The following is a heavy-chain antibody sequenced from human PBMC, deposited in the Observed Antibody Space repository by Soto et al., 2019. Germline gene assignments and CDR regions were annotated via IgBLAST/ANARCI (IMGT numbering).Heavy chain of an antibody. Sequence: ASVKVSCKASGYTFTSYGISWVRQAPGQGLEWMGWISAYNGNTNYAQKLQGRVTMTTGTSTSTAYMELRSLRSDDTAVYYCARDGAVAGTTYYYYGMDVWGQGTTVTVSS. CDR2: ISAYNGNT. D-gene: IGHD6-19*01. CDR1: GYTFTSYG. J-gene: IGHJ6*02. CDR3: ARDGAVAGTTYYYYGMDV. V-gene: IGHV1-18*01.